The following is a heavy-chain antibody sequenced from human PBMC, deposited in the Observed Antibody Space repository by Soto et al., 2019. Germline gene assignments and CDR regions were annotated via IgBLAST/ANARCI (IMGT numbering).Heavy chain of an antibody. V-gene: IGHV3-11*01. J-gene: IGHJ5*02. CDR3: AREWYGYSNYVGWFDP. Sequence: GGSLRLSCAASGFTFSDYYMSWIRQAPGKGLEWVSYISSSGSTIYYADSVKGRFTISRDNAKNSLYLQMNSLRAEDTAVYYCAREWYGYSNYVGWFDPWGQGTLVTVSS. CDR2: ISSSGSTI. D-gene: IGHD4-4*01. CDR1: GFTFSDYY.